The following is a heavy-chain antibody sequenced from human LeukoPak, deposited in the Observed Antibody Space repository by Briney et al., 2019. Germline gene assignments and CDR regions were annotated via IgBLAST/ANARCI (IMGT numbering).Heavy chain of an antibody. CDR2: LNWNGGST. J-gene: IGHJ4*02. D-gene: IGHD2-21*02. Sequence: SGGSLRLSCAASGFTFDDYGMSWVREAPGKGLEWVSGLNWNGGSTGYADSVKGRFTISRDNAKNSLYLQMNSLRAEDTALYHCARVAYCGGDCYWYYFDYWGQGTLVTVSS. CDR3: ARVAYCGGDCYWYYFDY. V-gene: IGHV3-20*01. CDR1: GFTFDDYG.